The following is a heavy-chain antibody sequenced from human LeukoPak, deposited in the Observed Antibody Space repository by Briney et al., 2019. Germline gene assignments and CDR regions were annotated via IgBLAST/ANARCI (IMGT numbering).Heavy chain of an antibody. CDR3: ARDSDYGSGSYYKRADY. V-gene: IGHV1-18*01. Sequence: ASVKVSCKASGYTFTSYGISWVRQAPGQGLEWMGWISAYNGNTNYAQKLQGRVTMTTDTSTSTAYMELRSLRSDDTAVYYCARDSDYGSGSYYKRADYWGQGALVTVSS. D-gene: IGHD3-10*01. J-gene: IGHJ4*02. CDR1: GYTFTSYG. CDR2: ISAYNGNT.